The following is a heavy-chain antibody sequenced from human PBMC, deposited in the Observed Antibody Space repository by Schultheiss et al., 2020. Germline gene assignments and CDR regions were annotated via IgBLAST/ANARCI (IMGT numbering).Heavy chain of an antibody. CDR2: IYYSGST. D-gene: IGHD6-19*01. CDR1: GGSISSYY. CDR3: ARDIAVAGTDKFDY. Sequence: SETLSLTCTVSGGSISSYYWSWIRQPPGKGLEWIGYIYYSGSTNYNPSLKSRVTISVDTSKNQFSLKLSSVTAADTAVYYCARDIAVAGTDKFDYWGQGTLVTVSS. V-gene: IGHV4-59*12. J-gene: IGHJ4*02.